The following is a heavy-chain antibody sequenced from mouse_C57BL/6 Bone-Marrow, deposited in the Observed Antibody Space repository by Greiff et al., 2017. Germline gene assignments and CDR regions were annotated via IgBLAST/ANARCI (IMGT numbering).Heavy chain of an antibody. CDR3: ARWLLGFYYYAMDY. Sequence: EVKLVESGGGLVKPGGSLKLSCAASGFTFSDYGMHWVRQAPEKGLEWVAYISSGSSTIYYADTVKGRFTISRDNAKNTLFLQMTSLRSEDTAMYYCARWLLGFYYYAMDYWGQGTSVTVSS. J-gene: IGHJ4*01. V-gene: IGHV5-17*01. CDR2: ISSGSSTI. D-gene: IGHD2-3*01. CDR1: GFTFSDYG.